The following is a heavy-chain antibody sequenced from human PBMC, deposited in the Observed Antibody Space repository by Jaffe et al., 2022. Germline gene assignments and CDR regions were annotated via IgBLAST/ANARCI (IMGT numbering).Heavy chain of an antibody. J-gene: IGHJ6*04. V-gene: IGHV1-8*01. CDR2: LNPDSGNT. D-gene: IGHD2-15*01. CDR1: GFSFSGYE. CDR3: ARLRGYCSEKTCWGTMDV. Sequence: QVQLVQSGAEVKKPGASVKVSCKASGFSFSGYEINWVRQATGQGLEWMGWLNPDSGNTGYAQNFQGRVSMTRNTSINTVSMELSSLRSEDTAVYYCARLRGYCSEKTCWGTMDVWGKGTTVTVAS.